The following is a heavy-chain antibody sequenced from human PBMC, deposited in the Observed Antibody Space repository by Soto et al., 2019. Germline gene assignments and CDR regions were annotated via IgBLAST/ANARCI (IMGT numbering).Heavy chain of an antibody. CDR2: IYYSGST. Sequence: QLQLQESGPGLVKPSETLSLTCTVSGGSISSSSYYWGWIRQPPGKGLEWLGSIYYSGSTYYNPSLTSRVTISVDTSKNQFSLKLSSVTAADTAVYYCARRDDDYGDYRGAFDIWGQGTIVTVSS. V-gene: IGHV4-39*01. CDR3: ARRDDDYGDYRGAFDI. D-gene: IGHD4-17*01. J-gene: IGHJ3*02. CDR1: GGSISSSSYY.